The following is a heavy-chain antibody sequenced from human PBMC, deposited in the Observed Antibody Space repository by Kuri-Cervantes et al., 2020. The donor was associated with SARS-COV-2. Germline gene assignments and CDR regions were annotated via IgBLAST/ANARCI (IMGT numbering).Heavy chain of an antibody. Sequence: GESLKISCAASGFTFSSYAMHWVRQAPGKGLEWVAVISYGGSNKYYADSVKGRFTISRDNSKNTLYLQMNSLRAEDTAVYYCARDCAAGIFDYWGQGTLVTVSS. D-gene: IGHD1-1*01. V-gene: IGHV3-30-3*01. CDR3: ARDCAAGIFDY. CDR2: ISYGGSNK. J-gene: IGHJ4*02. CDR1: GFTFSSYA.